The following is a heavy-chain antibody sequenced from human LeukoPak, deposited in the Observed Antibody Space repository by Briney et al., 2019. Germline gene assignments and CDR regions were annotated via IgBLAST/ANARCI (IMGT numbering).Heavy chain of an antibody. CDR3: AREISRFGI. Sequence: GGSLRLSCAASGFTVSSSNYMNWVRQAPGKGLEWVSGIYTGGTTYYTDSVKGRFTISRDNPNNTLYLQMHSLRAEDTAVYYCAREISRFGIWGQGALVTVSS. J-gene: IGHJ4*02. V-gene: IGHV3-66*01. D-gene: IGHD3-16*01. CDR2: IYTGGTT. CDR1: GFTVSSSNY.